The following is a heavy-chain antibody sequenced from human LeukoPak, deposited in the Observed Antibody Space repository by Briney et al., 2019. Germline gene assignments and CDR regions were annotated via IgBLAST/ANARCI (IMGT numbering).Heavy chain of an antibody. V-gene: IGHV4-39*07. CDR2: INHSGST. CDR1: GGSISTSSYY. CDR3: ARLIKYYDILTGLGRGYYYYMDV. J-gene: IGHJ6*03. D-gene: IGHD3-9*01. Sequence: SETLSLTCTVSGGSISTSSYYWSGIRQPPGKGLEWIGEINHSGSTNYNPSLKSRVTISVDTSKNQFSLKLSSVTAADTAVYYCARLIKYYDILTGLGRGYYYYMDVWGKGTTVTISS.